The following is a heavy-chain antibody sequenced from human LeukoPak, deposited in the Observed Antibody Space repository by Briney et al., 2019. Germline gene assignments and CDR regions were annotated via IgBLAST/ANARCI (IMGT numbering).Heavy chain of an antibody. CDR2: IYYSGST. V-gene: IGHV4-59*01. J-gene: IGHJ6*03. D-gene: IGHD3-16*01. CDR1: GGSINTYY. CDR3: ARDALRYYYYYMDV. Sequence: PSETLPLTCTVSGGSINTYYWSWIRQPPGKGLGWIGYIYYSGSTNYNPSLKSRVTISVDTSKNQISLKLSSVTAADTAVYYCARDALRYYYYYMDVWGKGTTVTVSS.